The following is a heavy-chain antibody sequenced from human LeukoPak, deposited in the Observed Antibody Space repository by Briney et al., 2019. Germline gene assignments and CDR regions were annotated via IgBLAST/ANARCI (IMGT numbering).Heavy chain of an antibody. D-gene: IGHD2-2*01. Sequence: ASVKVSCKGSDYTFTNYGISWVRQAPGQGLEWMGWISAYNGNTNYAQKLQGRVTMTTDTSTSTAYMELRSLRSDDTAVYYCAREGYCNSTSCDKPFDYCGQGTLVTVSS. CDR2: ISAYNGNT. V-gene: IGHV1-18*01. CDR1: DYTFTNYG. J-gene: IGHJ4*02. CDR3: AREGYCNSTSCDKPFDY.